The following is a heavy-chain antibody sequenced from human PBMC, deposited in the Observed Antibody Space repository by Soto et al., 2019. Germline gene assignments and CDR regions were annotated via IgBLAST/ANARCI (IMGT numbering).Heavy chain of an antibody. J-gene: IGHJ4*02. Sequence: EVQLVESGGGVVRPGGSLRLSCAASGFTFDDYGMSWVRQDPGQGMEWVSGINWNGGSKGYADSVKGRFTISRDNAKNSRYLQMNSLRAEDTALYYCAKPTYSSSWSPFDYWGQGTLVPVYS. CDR1: GFTFDDYG. V-gene: IGHV3-20*04. CDR3: AKPTYSSSWSPFDY. D-gene: IGHD6-13*01. CDR2: INWNGGSK.